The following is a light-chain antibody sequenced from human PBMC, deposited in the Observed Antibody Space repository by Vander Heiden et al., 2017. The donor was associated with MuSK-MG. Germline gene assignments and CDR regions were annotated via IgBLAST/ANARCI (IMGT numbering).Light chain of an antibody. J-gene: IGKJ2*01. CDR3: QQSYTALYT. CDR1: QSIGKY. CDR2: AAS. V-gene: IGKV1-39*01. Sequence: DIQLTQSPPSLSASIGDRVTITCRASQSIGKYLNWYQQKPGKAPRLLIYAASSFQSGVPSRFSGSGSGTDFTLTINSLQPEDFATYYCQQSYTALYTFGPGTKLEIK.